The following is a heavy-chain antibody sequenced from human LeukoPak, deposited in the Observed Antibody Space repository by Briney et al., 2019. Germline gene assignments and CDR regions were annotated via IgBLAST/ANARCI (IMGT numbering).Heavy chain of an antibody. D-gene: IGHD3-10*01. CDR3: ARRGRQPKYYYYYYGMDV. V-gene: IGHV4-34*01. Sequence: SETLSLTCAVYGGSFSGYYWSWSRQPPEKGLEWSGEINHSGSTNYNPSLKSRVTISVDTSKNQFSLKLSSVTAADTAVYYCARRGRQPKYYYYYYGMDVWGQGTTVTVSS. CDR2: INHSGST. CDR1: GGSFSGYY. J-gene: IGHJ6*02.